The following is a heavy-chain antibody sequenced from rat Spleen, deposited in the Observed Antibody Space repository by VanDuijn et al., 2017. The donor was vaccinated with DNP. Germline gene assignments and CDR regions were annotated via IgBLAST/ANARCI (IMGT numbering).Heavy chain of an antibody. CDR3: ARSTDCGCNWDY. D-gene: IGHD1-4*01. CDR2: INSEGTT. CDR1: GYSITSDYR. V-gene: IGHV3-3*01. Sequence: EVQLQESGPGLVKPSQSLSLTCSVTGYSITSDYRWNWIRKFPGNKLEWMGYINSEGTTNYNPSLKSRISITRDTSKNQFFLQVKSITTEDTATYYCARSTDCGCNWDYWGQGVLVTVSS. J-gene: IGHJ2*01.